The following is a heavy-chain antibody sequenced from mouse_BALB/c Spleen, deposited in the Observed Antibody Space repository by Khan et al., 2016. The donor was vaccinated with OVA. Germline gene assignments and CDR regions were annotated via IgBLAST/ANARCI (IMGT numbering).Heavy chain of an antibody. Sequence: LVKTGASVKISCKASGYSFTGYYMHWVKRSHGKSLEWIGYISCYNGSTTYTQKFKEKATFTVDKSSSTVYMQVNSLTSEDSAVYYCARGDYYGSSSFAYWGQGTLVTVSA. V-gene: IGHV1S34*01. CDR2: ISCYNGST. CDR3: ARGDYYGSSSFAY. D-gene: IGHD1-1*01. J-gene: IGHJ3*01. CDR1: GYSFTGYY.